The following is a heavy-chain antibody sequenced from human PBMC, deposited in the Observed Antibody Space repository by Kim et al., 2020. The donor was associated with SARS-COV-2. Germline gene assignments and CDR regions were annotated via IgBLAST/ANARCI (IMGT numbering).Heavy chain of an antibody. D-gene: IGHD3-16*01. Sequence: SETLSLTCAVYGGSFSSYYWSWIRQPPGKGLEWIGEINHSGTTNYNPSLKSRVTLSLDTSKNQFSLNLTSVTAADTAVYYCARASLGHNWFDPWGQGTLV. CDR2: INHSGTT. CDR3: ARASLGHNWFDP. V-gene: IGHV4-34*01. CDR1: GGSFSSYY. J-gene: IGHJ5*02.